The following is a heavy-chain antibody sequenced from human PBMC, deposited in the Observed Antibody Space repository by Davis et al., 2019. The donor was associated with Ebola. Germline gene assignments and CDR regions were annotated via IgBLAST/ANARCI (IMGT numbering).Heavy chain of an antibody. CDR1: GGSVGSDY. D-gene: IGHD3/OR15-3a*01. Sequence: MPSETLSLTCSVSGGSVGSDYWSWIRQPPGKGLEWIGYIYYSGSTNYNPSLKSRVTISVDTSKNQFSLKLSSVTAADTAVYYCVRGDWNYLNSWGQGTLVTVSS. CDR2: IYYSGST. V-gene: IGHV4-59*08. J-gene: IGHJ4*02. CDR3: VRGDWNYLNS.